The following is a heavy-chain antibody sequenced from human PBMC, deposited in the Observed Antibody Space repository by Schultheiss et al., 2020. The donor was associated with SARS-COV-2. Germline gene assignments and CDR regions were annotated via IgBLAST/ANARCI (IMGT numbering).Heavy chain of an antibody. V-gene: IGHV1-69*13. J-gene: IGHJ6*04. CDR2: IIPIFGTA. CDR3: ARDSTRVSEGIFSSYYYYGMDV. Sequence: SVKVSCKASGGTFSSYAISWVRQAPGQGLEWMGGIIPIFGTANYAQKFQGRVTITADESTSTAYMELSSLRSEDTAVYYCARDSTRVSEGIFSSYYYYGMDVWSKGTTVTVSS. CDR1: GGTFSSYA. D-gene: IGHD6-13*01.